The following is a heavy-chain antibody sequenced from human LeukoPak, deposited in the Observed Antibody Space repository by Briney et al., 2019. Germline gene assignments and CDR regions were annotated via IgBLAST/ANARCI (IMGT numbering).Heavy chain of an antibody. CDR3: AKNRGWYAMDV. J-gene: IGHJ6*02. D-gene: IGHD6-19*01. CDR1: GGSFSGYY. Sequence: SETLSLTCAVYGGSFSGYYWSWIRQPPGKGLEWIGEINHSGSTNYNPSLKSRVTISVDTSKSQFSLKLSSVTAADTAVYFCAKNRGWYAMDVWGQGTAVTVSS. V-gene: IGHV4-34*01. CDR2: INHSGST.